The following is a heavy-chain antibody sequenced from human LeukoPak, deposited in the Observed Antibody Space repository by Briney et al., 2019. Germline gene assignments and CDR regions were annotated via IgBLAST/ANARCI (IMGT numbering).Heavy chain of an antibody. Sequence: GGSLRLSCAASGFTFSSYSMNWVRQAPGKGLEWVSYISSSGTTIYYADSVKGRFTISRDNPKNSLYLQMSSLRAEDTAVYYCARGYCSSNTCYIAFDIWGQGTMVTVSS. V-gene: IGHV3-48*01. J-gene: IGHJ3*02. CDR2: ISSSGTTI. CDR3: ARGYCSSNTCYIAFDI. D-gene: IGHD2-2*02. CDR1: GFTFSSYS.